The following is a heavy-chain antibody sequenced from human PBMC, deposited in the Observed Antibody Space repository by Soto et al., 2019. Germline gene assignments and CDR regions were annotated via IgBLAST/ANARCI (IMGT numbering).Heavy chain of an antibody. D-gene: IGHD4-17*01. CDR1: GGSISTNY. CDR2: ISSSGYT. Sequence: QVQLQESGPGLVKPSETLSLTCTVSGGSISTNYWSWIRQPPGKGLECIGYISSSGYTNYNASLKSRITISIDTSKNQFSLKLTSVTAADTAVYYCASLHGARFDPWGQGTLVTVSS. V-gene: IGHV4-4*08. J-gene: IGHJ5*02. CDR3: ASLHGARFDP.